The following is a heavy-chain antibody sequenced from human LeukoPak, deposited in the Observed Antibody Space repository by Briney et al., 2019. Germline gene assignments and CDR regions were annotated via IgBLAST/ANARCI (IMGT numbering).Heavy chain of an antibody. CDR2: ISGYNGNT. CDR3: ARENPSGYYNRPIDY. V-gene: IGHV1-18*01. Sequence: ASVKVSCKASGYTFISYGISWVRHAPGQGLEWMGWISGYNGNTNYAQKFQGRVTMTTDTSTSTAYLELRGLRSDDTAIYYCARENPSGYYNRPIDYWGQGTLVTVSS. CDR1: GYTFISYG. J-gene: IGHJ4*02. D-gene: IGHD3-22*01.